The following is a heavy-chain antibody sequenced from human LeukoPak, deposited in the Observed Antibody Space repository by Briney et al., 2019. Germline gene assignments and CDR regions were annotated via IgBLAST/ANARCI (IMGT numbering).Heavy chain of an antibody. CDR1: GGSFSGYY. CDR3: ARASLYSSWGFDY. Sequence: SETLSLTCAVYGGSFSGYYWSWIRQPPGKGLEWIGEINHSGSTIYNPSLKSRVTISVDTSKNQFSLKLSSVTAADTAVYYCARASLYSSWGFDYWGQGTLVTVSS. CDR2: INHSGST. J-gene: IGHJ4*02. D-gene: IGHD6-6*01. V-gene: IGHV4-34*01.